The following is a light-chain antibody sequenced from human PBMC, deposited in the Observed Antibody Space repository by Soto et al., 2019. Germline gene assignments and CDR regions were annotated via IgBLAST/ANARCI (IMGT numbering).Light chain of an antibody. CDR3: ATWDGSLNWV. CDR1: SSNIGSHT. V-gene: IGLV1-44*01. J-gene: IGLJ3*02. CDR2: SNN. Sequence: QAVVTQPPSASGTPGQRVTISCSGSSSNIGSHTVNWYQQLPGTAPKLLIYSNNLRPSGVPDRFSGSKSGTSASLAISGLQSEDEADYYCATWDGSLNWVFGGGTKLTVL.